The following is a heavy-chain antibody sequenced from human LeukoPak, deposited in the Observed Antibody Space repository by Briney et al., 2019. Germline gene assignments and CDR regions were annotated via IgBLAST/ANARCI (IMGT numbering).Heavy chain of an antibody. CDR2: INHSGST. CDR3: ARGTVAGTWYMDV. J-gene: IGHJ6*03. Sequence: SETLSLTCAVYGGSFSGYYWSWIRQPPGKGLEWIGEINHSGSTNYNPSLKSRVTISVDTSKNQFSLKLSSVTAADTAVYYCARGTVAGTWYMDVWGKGTTVTASS. V-gene: IGHV4-34*01. CDR1: GGSFSGYY. D-gene: IGHD6-19*01.